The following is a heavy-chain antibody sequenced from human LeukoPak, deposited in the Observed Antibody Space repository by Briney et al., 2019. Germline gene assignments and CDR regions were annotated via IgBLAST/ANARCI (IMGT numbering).Heavy chain of an antibody. Sequence: GASVKVSCKASGYTFSSYAMNWVRQAPGQGLEWVGWINTNTGNPTYAQGFTGRFVFSLDTSVSTAYLQIGGLKAEDTAVYYCARVSRKGYTNNWNPLGYFDYWGQGTLVTVSS. CDR2: INTNTGNP. CDR3: ARVSRKGYTNNWNPLGYFDY. V-gene: IGHV7-4-1*01. D-gene: IGHD1-1*01. CDR1: GYTFSSYA. J-gene: IGHJ4*02.